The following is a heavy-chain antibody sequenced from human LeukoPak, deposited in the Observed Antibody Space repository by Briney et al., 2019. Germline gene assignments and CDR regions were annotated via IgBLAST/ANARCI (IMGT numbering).Heavy chain of an antibody. D-gene: IGHD3-22*01. Sequence: GGSLRLSCAASGFTFSSYAMSWVRQAPGKGLEWVSAISGNGGSTYYADSVKGRFTISRDNSKNTLYLQMNSLRAEDTAVYYCAKSNRVVVITTPDYWGQGTLVTVSS. CDR3: AKSNRVVVITTPDY. CDR2: ISGNGGST. V-gene: IGHV3-23*01. CDR1: GFTFSSYA. J-gene: IGHJ4*02.